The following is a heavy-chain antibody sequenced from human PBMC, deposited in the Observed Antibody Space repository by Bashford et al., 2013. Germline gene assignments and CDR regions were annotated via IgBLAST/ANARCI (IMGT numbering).Heavy chain of an antibody. CDR1: GGSISSGGYY. CDR2: IYYSGST. Sequence: SETLSLTCTVSGGSISSGGYYWSWIRQHPGKGLEWIGYIYYSGSTYYNPSLKSRVTISVDTSKNQFSLKLSSVTAADTAVYYCARRTAMGALDYWGQGTLVTVSS. D-gene: IGHD5-18*01. J-gene: IGHJ4*02. V-gene: IGHV4-31*03. CDR3: ARRTAMGALDY.